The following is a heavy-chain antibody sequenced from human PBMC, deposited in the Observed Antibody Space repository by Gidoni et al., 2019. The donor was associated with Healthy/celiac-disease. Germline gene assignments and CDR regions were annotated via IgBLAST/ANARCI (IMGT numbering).Heavy chain of an antibody. D-gene: IGHD6-13*01. CDR2: ISGSGGST. CDR1: GFTFSSYA. V-gene: IGHV3-23*01. CDR3: AKDREMSTYSSSWPYFDY. J-gene: IGHJ4*02. Sequence: VQPGGSLRLSCAASGFTFSSYAMSWVRQAPGKGLEWVSAISGSGGSTYYADSVKGRFTISRDNSKNTLYLQMNSLRAEDTAVYYCAKDREMSTYSSSWPYFDYWGQGTLVTVSS.